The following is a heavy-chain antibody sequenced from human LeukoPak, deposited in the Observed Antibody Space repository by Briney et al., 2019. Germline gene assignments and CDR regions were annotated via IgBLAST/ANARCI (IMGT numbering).Heavy chain of an antibody. CDR1: GGSFSGYY. Sequence: SETLSLTCAVYGGSFSGYYWSWIRQPPGKGLEWIGEINHLGSTNGNPSLRSRITISVDTSKNQFYLNLSSVTAADTAVYYCARPGRNRKDGYRYWGQGTLVTVSS. CDR3: ARPGRNRKDGYRY. D-gene: IGHD5-24*01. CDR2: INHLGST. V-gene: IGHV4-34*01. J-gene: IGHJ4*02.